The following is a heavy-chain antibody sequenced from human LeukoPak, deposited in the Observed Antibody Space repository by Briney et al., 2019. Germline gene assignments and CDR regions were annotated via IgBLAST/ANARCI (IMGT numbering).Heavy chain of an antibody. CDR2: ISCSGGST. Sequence: GGPLRLSCAASGFTFSIYAMCWVRQAPGQGLEWVSAISCSGGSTYYADSVKGRFTISRDNSKNTLYLQMNSLRAEDTAVYYCAKVVAGMAKYFDYWGQGTLVTVSS. D-gene: IGHD6-19*01. CDR1: GFTFSIYA. CDR3: AKVVAGMAKYFDY. J-gene: IGHJ4*02. V-gene: IGHV3-23*01.